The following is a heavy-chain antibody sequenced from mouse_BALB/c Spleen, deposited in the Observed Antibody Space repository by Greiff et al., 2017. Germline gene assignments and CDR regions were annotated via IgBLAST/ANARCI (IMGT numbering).Heavy chain of an antibody. D-gene: IGHD1-1*01. CDR3: ARDLLRSFDY. J-gene: IGHJ2*01. V-gene: IGHV1-82*01. Sequence: QVQLKQSGPELVKPGASVKISCKASGYAFSSSWMNWVKQRPGQGLEWIGRIYPGDGDTNYNGKFKGKATLTADKSSSTAYMQLSSLTSVDSAVYFCARDLLRSFDYWGQGTTLTVSS. CDR2: IYPGDGDT. CDR1: GYAFSSSW.